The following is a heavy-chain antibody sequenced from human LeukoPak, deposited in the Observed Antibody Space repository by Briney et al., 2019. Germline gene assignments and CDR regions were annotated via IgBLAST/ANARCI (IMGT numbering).Heavy chain of an antibody. D-gene: IGHD6-19*01. CDR1: GFTVSSNY. J-gene: IGHJ4*02. Sequence: GGSLRLSCAASGFTVSSNYMSWVRQAPGKGLEWVSVIYSGGSTYYADSVKGRFTISRDNSKNTLYLEMNSLRAEDTAVYYCARHIRSSGWYSDYWGQGTLVTVSS. CDR3: ARHIRSSGWYSDY. CDR2: IYSGGST. V-gene: IGHV3-66*04.